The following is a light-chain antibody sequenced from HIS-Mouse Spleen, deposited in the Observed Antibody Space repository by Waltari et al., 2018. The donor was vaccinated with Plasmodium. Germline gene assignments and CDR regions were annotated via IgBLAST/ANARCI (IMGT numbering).Light chain of an antibody. Sequence: SYELTQPPSVSVSPGQTASITCSGDKLGDKYACWYQQKPGQSPVLVIYQDSKRPSGIPWRFLGSNSVNTATLTISGTQSMDEADYYCQAWDSSTAVVFGGGTKLTVL. CDR3: QAWDSSTAVV. CDR1: KLGDKY. CDR2: QDS. J-gene: IGLJ2*01. V-gene: IGLV3-1*01.